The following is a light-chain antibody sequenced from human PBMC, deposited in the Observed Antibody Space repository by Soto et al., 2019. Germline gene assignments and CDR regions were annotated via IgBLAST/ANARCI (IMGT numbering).Light chain of an antibody. CDR1: QGISSN. CDR3: QQFKSYPLT. J-gene: IGKJ4*01. V-gene: IGKV1-9*01. Sequence: QVTKFQPCVCASVGDRVTITCRASQGISSNLAWYQQKPGKVPKLLISAASTLQSGVPSRLSGSGSGTDFTLTISSLQPEDFATYYGQQFKSYPLTFGGGTKVDI. CDR2: AAS.